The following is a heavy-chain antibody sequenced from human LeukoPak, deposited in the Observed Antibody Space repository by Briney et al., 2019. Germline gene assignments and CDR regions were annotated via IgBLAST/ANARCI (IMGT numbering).Heavy chain of an antibody. J-gene: IGHJ4*02. Sequence: GGSLRLSCAASGFTFSSYAMSWVRQTPGKRLQWVSSISYSGGSTQYANSVKGRFTISRDNSKNTLYLQMNSLRAEDAAVYYCVKSGSGSYYNPDFDYWGQGTLVTVSS. CDR2: ISYSGGST. D-gene: IGHD3-10*01. CDR3: VKSGSGSYYNPDFDY. CDR1: GFTFSSYA. V-gene: IGHV3-23*01.